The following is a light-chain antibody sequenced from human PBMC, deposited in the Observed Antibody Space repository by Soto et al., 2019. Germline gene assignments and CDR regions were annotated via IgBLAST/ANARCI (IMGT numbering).Light chain of an antibody. V-gene: IGKV1-33*01. CDR2: DAS. Sequence: DIQMTQSPSSLSASVGDRVTITCQASQDITNSLNWYQQKPGKAPKVLIYDASILETGVPSRFSGSGSGTDFTFTISRLQPEDVATYCCQQYDNLPLTFGPGTTVDIE. J-gene: IGKJ3*01. CDR1: QDITNS. CDR3: QQYDNLPLT.